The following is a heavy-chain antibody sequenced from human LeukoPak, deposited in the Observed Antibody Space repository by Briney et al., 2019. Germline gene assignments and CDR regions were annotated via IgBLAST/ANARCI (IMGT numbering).Heavy chain of an antibody. J-gene: IGHJ6*03. CDR1: GFTFSNYA. V-gene: IGHV3-23*01. D-gene: IGHD1-1*01. Sequence: GGSLRLSCAASGFTFSNYAMSWVRQAPGKGLEWVSTISGSGGSTYYADSVKGRFTVSGDNSKNTLYVQMNSPRAEDTAVYYCAKALQVDYYYYYMDVWGKGTTVTVSS. CDR3: AKALQVDYYYYYMDV. CDR2: ISGSGGST.